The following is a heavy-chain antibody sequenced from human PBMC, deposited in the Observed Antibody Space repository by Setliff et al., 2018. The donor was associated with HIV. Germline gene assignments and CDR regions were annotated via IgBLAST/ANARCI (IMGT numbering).Heavy chain of an antibody. Sequence: PGGSLRLSCAASGFTFSSYAMSWVRQAPGKGLEGVSGISGGGASTYYADSVKGRFTVSRDNSKSTLYLQMNSLRAEDTATYYCARSPGMFDYWGQGTPVTVPQ. CDR3: ARSPGMFDY. CDR1: GFTFSSYA. J-gene: IGHJ4*02. CDR2: ISGGGAST. D-gene: IGHD1-1*01. V-gene: IGHV3-23*01.